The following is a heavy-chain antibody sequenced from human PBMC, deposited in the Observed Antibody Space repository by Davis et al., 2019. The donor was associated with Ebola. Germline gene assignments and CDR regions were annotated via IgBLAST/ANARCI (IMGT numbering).Heavy chain of an antibody. CDR2: ITSGGAI. CDR1: GFIFSDYT. V-gene: IGHV3-11*01. CDR3: ARTDYHYGLDV. J-gene: IGHJ6*04. Sequence: PGGSLRLSCAASGFIFSDYTMNWIRQAPGKGLEWVSYITSGGAIYYADSVKGRFTISRDNAKNSLYLQMISLRAEDTAVYYCARTDYHYGLDVWGKGATVTVSP.